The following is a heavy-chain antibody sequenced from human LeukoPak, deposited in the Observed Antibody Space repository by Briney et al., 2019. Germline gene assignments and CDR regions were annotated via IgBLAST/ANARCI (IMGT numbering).Heavy chain of an antibody. CDR1: GGFISNINW. Sequence: SETLSLTCAVSGGFISNINWWSWVRQPPGRGLEWIGEVHQSGVTNYNPSLKSRVTISLDKSNNQFSLKFNSVTAADTAVYFCAENGPWSLKYWGQGTLVTVSS. D-gene: IGHD2-15*01. CDR3: AENGPWSLKY. J-gene: IGHJ4*02. V-gene: IGHV4-4*02. CDR2: VHQSGVT.